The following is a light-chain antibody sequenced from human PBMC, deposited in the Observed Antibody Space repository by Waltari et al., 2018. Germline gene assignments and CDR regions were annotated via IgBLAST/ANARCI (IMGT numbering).Light chain of an antibody. CDR2: END. CDR3: GTWDSSLSGVI. V-gene: IGLV1-51*01. Sequence: QTVLTQSPSVSAAPGQRVTISCPGGSSNIGLPYFPWYQQVPGTAPKLLMHENDKRPSGIADRFTGSKSGTSATLDITGLQAGDEADYYCGTWDSSLSGVIFGGGTKLTVL. J-gene: IGLJ2*01. CDR1: SSNIGLPY.